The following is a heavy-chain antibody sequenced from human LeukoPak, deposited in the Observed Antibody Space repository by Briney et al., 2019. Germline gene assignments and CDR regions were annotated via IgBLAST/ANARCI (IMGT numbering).Heavy chain of an antibody. D-gene: IGHD4-23*01. CDR2: IYYSGST. CDR3: ARLRSYGGNRGIDY. CDR1: GGSISSYY. Sequence: SETLSLTCTVSGGSISSYYWSWIRQPPGKGLEWIGHIYYSGSTNYNPSLKSRVTISVDTSKNQFSLRLSSVTAADTAIYYCARLRSYGGNRGIDYWGQGTLVAVSS. J-gene: IGHJ4*02. V-gene: IGHV4-59*08.